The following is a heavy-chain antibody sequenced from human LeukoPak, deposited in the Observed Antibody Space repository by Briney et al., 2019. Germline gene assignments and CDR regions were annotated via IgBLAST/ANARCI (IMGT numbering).Heavy chain of an antibody. CDR1: GFTFSSYA. CDR3: AKDLGSYYYYMDV. Sequence: TGGSLRLSCAASGFTFSSYAMSWVRQAPGKGLEWVSAISGSGGSIYYADSVKGRFTISRDNSKNTLYLQMNSLRAEDTAVYYCAKDLGSYYYYMDVWGKGTTVTVSS. J-gene: IGHJ6*03. V-gene: IGHV3-23*01. D-gene: IGHD3-10*01. CDR2: ISGSGGSI.